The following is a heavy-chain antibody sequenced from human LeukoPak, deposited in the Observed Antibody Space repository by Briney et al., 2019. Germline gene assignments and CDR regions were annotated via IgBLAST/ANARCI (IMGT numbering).Heavy chain of an antibody. Sequence: SVKVSCKASGGTFSSYAISWVRQAPGQGLEWMGRIIPILGIANYAQKFQGRVTITADKSTSTAYMELSSLRSEDTAVYYCARFVYYGAHYDILTGPSGYYYGMDVWGQGTTVTVSS. CDR2: IIPILGIA. D-gene: IGHD3-9*01. J-gene: IGHJ6*02. CDR3: ARFVYYGAHYDILTGPSGYYYGMDV. V-gene: IGHV1-69*04. CDR1: GGTFSSYA.